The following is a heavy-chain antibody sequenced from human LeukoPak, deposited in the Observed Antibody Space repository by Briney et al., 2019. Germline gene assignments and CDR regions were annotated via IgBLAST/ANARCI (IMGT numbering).Heavy chain of an antibody. D-gene: IGHD3-16*01. J-gene: IGHJ4*02. CDR2: INSDGN. CDR1: GFXLSTYW. V-gene: IGHV3-74*01. CDR3: ARGYTFGTLDY. Sequence: GGSLRLSCGASGFXLSTYWMHWVRQPPGKGLVWVSRINSDGNSFADSVKGRFTISRDNAKNTVYLQMNSLRAEDTAVYFCARGYTFGTLDYWGQGALVTVSS.